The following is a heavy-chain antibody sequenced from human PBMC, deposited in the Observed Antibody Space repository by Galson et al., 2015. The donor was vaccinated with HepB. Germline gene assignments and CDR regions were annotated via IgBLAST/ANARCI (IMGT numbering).Heavy chain of an antibody. CDR1: GFTLSSYW. Sequence: SLRLSCAASGFTLSSYWMSWVRQAPGKGLEWVANIKQDGSEKYYVDSVKGRFTISRDNAKNSLYLQMNSLRAEDTAVYYCAREYCSGGSCYHRLYYYYYMDVWGKGTTVTVSS. CDR3: AREYCSGGSCYHRLYYYYYMDV. D-gene: IGHD2-15*01. CDR2: IKQDGSEK. J-gene: IGHJ6*03. V-gene: IGHV3-7*01.